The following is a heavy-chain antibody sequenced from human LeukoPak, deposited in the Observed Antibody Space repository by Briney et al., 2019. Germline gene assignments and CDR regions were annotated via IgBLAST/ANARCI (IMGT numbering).Heavy chain of an antibody. CDR2: ISGSGGST. V-gene: IGHV3-23*01. CDR1: GFTFGSYV. D-gene: IGHD4-11*01. J-gene: IGHJ4*02. Sequence: GGSLRLSCAASGFTFGSYVMHWVRQAPGKGLEWVSAISGSGGSTYYADSVKGRFTISRDNSKNTLYLQMNSLRAEDTAVYYCAKKGGSVETTVTTSVDYWGQGTLVTVSS. CDR3: AKKGGSVETTVTTSVDY.